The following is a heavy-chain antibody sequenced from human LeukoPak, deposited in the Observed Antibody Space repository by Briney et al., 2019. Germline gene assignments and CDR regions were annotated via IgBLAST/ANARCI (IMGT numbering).Heavy chain of an antibody. CDR1: GYTFTSYD. Sequence: ASVKVSCKASGYTFTSYDINWVRQATGQGLEWMGWMNPNSGNTGYAQKVQGRVTMTRNTSISTAYMELSSLRSEDTAVYYCARGRRRYSSGWYSVDIWGQGTMVTVSS. CDR2: MNPNSGNT. J-gene: IGHJ3*02. D-gene: IGHD6-19*01. V-gene: IGHV1-8*01. CDR3: ARGRRRYSSGWYSVDI.